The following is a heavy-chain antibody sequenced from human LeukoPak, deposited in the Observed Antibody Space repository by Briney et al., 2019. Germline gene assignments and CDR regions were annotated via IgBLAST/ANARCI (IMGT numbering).Heavy chain of an antibody. CDR2: ISYDGSNK. J-gene: IGHJ5*02. D-gene: IGHD3-22*01. Sequence: SGRSLRLSCAASGFTFSSYAMHWVRQAPGKGLEWVSVISYDGSNKYYADSAKGRFTISRDNSKNTLYLQMNSLRAEDTAVYYCARETKVVVINNWFDPWGQGTLVTVSS. CDR1: GFTFSSYA. V-gene: IGHV3-30-3*01. CDR3: ARETKVVVINNWFDP.